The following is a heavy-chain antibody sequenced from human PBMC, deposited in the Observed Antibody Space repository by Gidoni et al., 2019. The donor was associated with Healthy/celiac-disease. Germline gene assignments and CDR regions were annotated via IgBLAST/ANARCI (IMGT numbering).Heavy chain of an antibody. CDR2: IIPIFGTA. D-gene: IGHD6-13*01. V-gene: IGHV1-69*01. Sequence: QVQRVQSGDEVKKPGSSVKVFCKASAGTFSSYAISWVRQAPGQGLEWMGGIIPIFGTANYAQKFQGRVTITADESTSTAYMELSSLRSEDTAVYYCARGQGIAAAGTSGSWFDPWGQGTLVTVSS. CDR3: ARGQGIAAAGTSGSWFDP. CDR1: AGTFSSYA. J-gene: IGHJ5*02.